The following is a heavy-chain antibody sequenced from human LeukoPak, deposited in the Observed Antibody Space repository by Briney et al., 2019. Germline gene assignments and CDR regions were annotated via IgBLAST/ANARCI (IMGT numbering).Heavy chain of an antibody. Sequence: ASVKVSCKASGYTFTVYYMHWVRQAPGQGLEWMGLINPNSGGTNYAQKFQGRVTMTRDTSINSAYMELSRLRSDDTAVYYCARVLGGFSYFEYWGQGTLVTVSS. CDR1: GYTFTVYY. CDR3: ARVLGGFSYFEY. CDR2: INPNSGGT. V-gene: IGHV1-2*02. D-gene: IGHD5-12*01. J-gene: IGHJ4*02.